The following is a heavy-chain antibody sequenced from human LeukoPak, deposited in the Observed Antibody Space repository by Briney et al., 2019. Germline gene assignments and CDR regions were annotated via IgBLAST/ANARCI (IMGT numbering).Heavy chain of an antibody. J-gene: IGHJ6*03. CDR1: GFTFINYW. D-gene: IGHD1-26*01. V-gene: IGHV3-7*01. Sequence: GGSLRLSCAASGFTFINYWMSWVRQAAGKGLEWVANIKQDGSEKYYVDSVKDRFTISRDNAKNSLYLQMNSLRAEDAAVYYCARWEQAADYYYYYMDVWGKGTTVTISS. CDR3: ARWEQAADYYYYYMDV. CDR2: IKQDGSEK.